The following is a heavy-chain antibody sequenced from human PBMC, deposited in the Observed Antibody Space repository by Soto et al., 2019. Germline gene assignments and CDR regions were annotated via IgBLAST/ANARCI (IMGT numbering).Heavy chain of an antibody. J-gene: IGHJ3*02. D-gene: IGHD5-18*01. CDR3: ARDLFGGYSYLQSFTSLDAFDI. V-gene: IGHV1-46*01. Sequence: ASLKVSCTASGYTFTSYYMHWVRQAPGQGLEWMGIINPSGGSTSYAQKFQGRVTMTRDTSTSTVYMELSSLRSEDTAVYYCARDLFGGYSYLQSFTSLDAFDIRGEGQIFTV. CDR2: INPSGGST. CDR1: GYTFTSYY.